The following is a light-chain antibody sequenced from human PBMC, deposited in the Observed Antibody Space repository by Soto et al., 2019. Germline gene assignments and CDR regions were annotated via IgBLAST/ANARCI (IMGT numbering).Light chain of an antibody. J-gene: IGKJ3*01. CDR3: QQYDTLPA. CDR1: QDITNY. Sequence: DIQMTQSPSSLSASVGDRVTITCQASQDITNYLNWYQQKPGKAPKLLIYDASNLETGVPSIFSGGGSAADFTFTSSRLQPEYIAKYYCQQYDTLPAFGPGTKVEIK. V-gene: IGKV1-33*01. CDR2: DAS.